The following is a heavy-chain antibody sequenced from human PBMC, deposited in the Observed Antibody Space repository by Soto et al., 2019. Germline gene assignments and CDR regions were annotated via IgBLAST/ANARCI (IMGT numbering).Heavy chain of an antibody. CDR1: GFTFSSYW. CDR2: INQDGSQK. V-gene: IGHV3-7*01. J-gene: IGHJ4*02. CDR3: AKGGSGSYFDY. Sequence: GGPLRLSCAASGFTFSSYWLSWVRQAPGKGLEWVANINQDGSQKYYVDSVKGRFTISRDNAKNSLYLQMNSLRAEDTAVYYCAKGGSGSYFDYWGQGTLVTVSS. D-gene: IGHD1-26*01.